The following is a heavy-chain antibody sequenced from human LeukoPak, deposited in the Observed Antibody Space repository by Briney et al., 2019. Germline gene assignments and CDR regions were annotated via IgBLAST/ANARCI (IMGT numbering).Heavy chain of an antibody. Sequence: GGSLRLSCAASGFTFSSYSMNWVRQAPGKGLEWVSYISSSSSYIYYADSVKGRFTISRDNAKNSLYLQMNSLRAEDTAVYYCARDGGYCSSTSCYTGAMDVWGKGTTVTVSS. J-gene: IGHJ6*04. V-gene: IGHV3-21*05. D-gene: IGHD2-2*02. CDR3: ARDGGYCSSTSCYTGAMDV. CDR1: GFTFSSYS. CDR2: ISSSSSYI.